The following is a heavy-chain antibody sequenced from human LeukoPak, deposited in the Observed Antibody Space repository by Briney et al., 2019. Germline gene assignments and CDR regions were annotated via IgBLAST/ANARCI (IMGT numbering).Heavy chain of an antibody. V-gene: IGHV4-59*01. D-gene: IGHD2-2*01. CDR2: IYYSGST. CDR3: ARVGVPTAFDY. CDR1: GRSISSYY. Sequence: PSETLSLTCTVSGRSISSYYWSWLRQPPGKGLEWIGYIYYSGSTNYNPSLKSRVTISVDTSKNQFSLKLSSVTAADTAVYYCARVGVPTAFDYWGQGTLVTVSS. J-gene: IGHJ4*02.